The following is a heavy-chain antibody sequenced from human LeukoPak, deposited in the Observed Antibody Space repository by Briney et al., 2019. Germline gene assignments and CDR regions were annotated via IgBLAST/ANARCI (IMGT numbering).Heavy chain of an antibody. J-gene: IGHJ4*02. CDR3: TSEGWLQYDY. CDR1: GFTVSSTF. CDR2: IYTGGTT. Sequence: GGSLRLSCAASGFTVSSTFMSWVRQAPGKGLEWVSVIYTGGTTYYADSVKGRFTISRDSSNNTLHLQMNNLRADDTAVYYCTSEGWLQYDYWGQGTLVIVSS. D-gene: IGHD5-24*01. V-gene: IGHV3-66*01.